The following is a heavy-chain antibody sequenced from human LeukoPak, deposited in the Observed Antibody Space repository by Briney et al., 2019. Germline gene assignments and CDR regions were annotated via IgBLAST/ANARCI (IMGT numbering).Heavy chain of an antibody. D-gene: IGHD3-3*01. Sequence: SEALSLTCAVYGGSFSGYYWSWIRQPPGKGLEWIGEINHSGSTNYNPSLKSRVTISVDTSKNQFSLKLSSVTAADTAVYYCARTPLYDFWSGYYNRPNWFDPWGQGTLVTVSS. J-gene: IGHJ5*02. V-gene: IGHV4-34*01. CDR2: INHSGST. CDR3: ARTPLYDFWSGYYNRPNWFDP. CDR1: GGSFSGYY.